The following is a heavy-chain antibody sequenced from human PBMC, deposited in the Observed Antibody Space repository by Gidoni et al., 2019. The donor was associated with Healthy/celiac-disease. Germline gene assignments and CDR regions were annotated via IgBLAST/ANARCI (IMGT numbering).Heavy chain of an antibody. CDR1: GFTFTRYR. CDR3: ARDGVVPAAIDYYGMDV. V-gene: IGHV3-7*01. J-gene: IGHJ6*02. Sequence: EVQLVESGGGLVQPGGSLSLSCAASGFTFTRYRMSWVRQAPGKGLEWVANIKQDGSEKYYVDSVKGRFTISRDNAKNSLYLQMNSLRAEDTAVYYCARDGVVPAAIDYYGMDVWGQGTTVTVSS. D-gene: IGHD2-2*02. CDR2: IKQDGSEK.